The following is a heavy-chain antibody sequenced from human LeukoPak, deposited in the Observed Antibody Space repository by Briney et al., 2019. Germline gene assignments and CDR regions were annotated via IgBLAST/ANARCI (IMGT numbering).Heavy chain of an antibody. D-gene: IGHD2-2*01. CDR2: ISSSSSTI. V-gene: IGHV3-48*01. CDR3: AKVVDCSSTSCGYHLYYFDY. CDR1: GFTFSSYS. Sequence: QAGGSLRLSCAASGFTFSSYSMNWVRQAPGKGLEWVSYISSSSSTIYYADSVKGRFTISRDNAKNSLYLQMNSLRAEDTAVYYCAKVVDCSSTSCGYHLYYFDYWGQGTLVTVSS. J-gene: IGHJ4*02.